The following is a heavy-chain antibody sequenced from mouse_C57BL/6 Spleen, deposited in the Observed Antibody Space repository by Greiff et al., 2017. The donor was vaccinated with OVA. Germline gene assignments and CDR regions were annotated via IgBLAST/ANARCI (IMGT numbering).Heavy chain of an antibody. J-gene: IGHJ4*01. D-gene: IGHD3-2*02. CDR3: ARSSSCYYAMDY. V-gene: IGHV1-80*01. CDR1: GYAFSSYW. CDR2: IYPGDGDT. Sequence: VKLQESGAELVKPGASVKISCKASGYAFSSYWMNWVKQRPGKGLEWIGQIYPGDGDTNYNGKFKGKATLTADKSSSTAYMQLSSLTSEDSAVYFCARSSSCYYAMDYWGQGTSVTVSS.